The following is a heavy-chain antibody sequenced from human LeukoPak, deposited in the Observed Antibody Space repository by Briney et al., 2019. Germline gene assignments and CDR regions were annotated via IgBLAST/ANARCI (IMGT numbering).Heavy chain of an antibody. Sequence: ASVKVSCKASGGTFSSYTINWVRQAPGQGLEWMGRINPNSGGTNYAQKFQGRVTMTRDTSISTAYMELSRLTSDDTAVYYCTVTNGGGYWGQGTLVTVSS. V-gene: IGHV1-2*06. CDR3: TVTNGGGY. CDR1: GGTFSSYT. CDR2: INPNSGGT. D-gene: IGHD2-21*02. J-gene: IGHJ4*02.